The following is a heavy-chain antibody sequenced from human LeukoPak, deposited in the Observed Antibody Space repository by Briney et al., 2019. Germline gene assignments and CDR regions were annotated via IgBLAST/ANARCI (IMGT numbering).Heavy chain of an antibody. D-gene: IGHD3-9*01. V-gene: IGHV4-61*01. CDR3: ARQNYDILTGYHNWFDP. J-gene: IGHJ5*02. CDR1: GGSVSSGSYY. Sequence: SETLSLTCTVSGGSVSSGSYYWRWVRQPPGKGLEWIGYIYYSGSTNYNPSLKSRLTISVDTSKNQFSLKLSSVTAADTAVYYCARQNYDILTGYHNWFDPWGQGTLVTVSS. CDR2: IYYSGST.